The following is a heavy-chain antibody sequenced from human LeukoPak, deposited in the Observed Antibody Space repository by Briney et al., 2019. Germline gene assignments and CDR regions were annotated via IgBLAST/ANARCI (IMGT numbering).Heavy chain of an antibody. D-gene: IGHD2-2*01. Sequence: GGSLRLSCAASGFTFSSYGMHWVRQAPGQGLERVGGMSYDGGNKDYADSVQGRFTISRDNSKNTLYLQMNSLRAEDTAVYYCAKDPRYCSSTSCYALDAFDIWGQGTMVTVSS. CDR3: AKDPRYCSSTSCYALDAFDI. CDR2: MSYDGGNK. J-gene: IGHJ3*02. CDR1: GFTFSSYG. V-gene: IGHV3-30*18.